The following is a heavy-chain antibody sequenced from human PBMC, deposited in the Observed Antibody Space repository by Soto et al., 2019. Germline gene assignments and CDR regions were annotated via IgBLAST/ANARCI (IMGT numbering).Heavy chain of an antibody. Sequence: SVKVSCKASGGTFSSYAISWVRQAPGQGLEWMGGIIPIFGTANYAQKFQGRDTITADESTSTAYMELSSLRSEDTAVYYCAREFGGYSGYDSPACDYWGQGTLVTVSS. CDR2: IIPIFGTA. CDR3: AREFGGYSGYDSPACDY. CDR1: GGTFSSYA. J-gene: IGHJ4*02. V-gene: IGHV1-69*13. D-gene: IGHD5-12*01.